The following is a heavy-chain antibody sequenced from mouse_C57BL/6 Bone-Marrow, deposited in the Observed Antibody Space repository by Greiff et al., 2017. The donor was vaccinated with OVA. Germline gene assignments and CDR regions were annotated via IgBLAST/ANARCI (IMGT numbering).Heavy chain of an antibody. CDR3: ASFYDYNGLGYAKDY. CDR2: IWRGGST. D-gene: IGHD2-4*01. Sequence: VQLQQSGPGLVQPSQSLSITCTVSGFSFTSYGVHWVRQSPGKGLEWLGVIWRGGSTDYTAACMSRLSITKDNSKSHVYFKMNSLQADDTSLYYSASFYDYNGLGYAKDYWGQGTSVTVAS. J-gene: IGHJ4*01. V-gene: IGHV2-5*01. CDR1: GFSFTSYG.